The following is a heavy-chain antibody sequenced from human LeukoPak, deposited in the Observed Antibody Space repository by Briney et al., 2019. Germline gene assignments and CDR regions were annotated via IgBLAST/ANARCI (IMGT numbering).Heavy chain of an antibody. CDR2: ISGSGGST. V-gene: IGHV3-23*01. CDR1: GFTFSSYA. D-gene: IGHD6-19*01. Sequence: GGSLRLSCAASGFTFSSYAMSWVRQAPGKGLEWVSTISGSGGSTYYADSVKGRFTISRDNSKNTVYLHMNSLRDEDTAVYFCARDGASGWFGFDFWGLGTLATVSS. J-gene: IGHJ4*02. CDR3: ARDGASGWFGFDF.